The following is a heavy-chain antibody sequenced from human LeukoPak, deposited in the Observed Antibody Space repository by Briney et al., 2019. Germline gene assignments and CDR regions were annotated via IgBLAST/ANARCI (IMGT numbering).Heavy chain of an antibody. Sequence: HPGGSLRLSCAASGFTFSKYWMLWVRQAPGKGLESVSRSNTDGTVTTYADSVKGRFTVSRDNADNTMFLQMNSVRDEDTAVYYCATKQWLAPPPDSWGQGTPVTVSS. D-gene: IGHD6-19*01. V-gene: IGHV3-74*01. CDR3: ATKQWLAPPPDS. CDR1: GFTFSKYW. J-gene: IGHJ4*02. CDR2: SNTDGTVT.